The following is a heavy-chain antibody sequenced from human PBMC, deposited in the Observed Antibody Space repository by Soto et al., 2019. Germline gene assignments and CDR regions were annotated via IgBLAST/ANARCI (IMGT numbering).Heavy chain of an antibody. CDR2: IYYSGST. J-gene: IGHJ1*01. V-gene: IGHV4-30-4*07. Sequence: SETLSLTCAVSGGSISSGGYSWSWLRQPPGKGLEWIGCIYYSGSTYYNPSLKSRVTISVDTSKNQFSLKLSSVTAADTAVYYCAIYDSSGSRGFQHWGQGTLVTVS. CDR3: AIYDSSGSRGFQH. CDR1: GGSISSGGYS. D-gene: IGHD3-22*01.